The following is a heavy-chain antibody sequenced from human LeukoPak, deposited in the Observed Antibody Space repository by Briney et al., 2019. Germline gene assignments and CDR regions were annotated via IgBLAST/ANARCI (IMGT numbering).Heavy chain of an antibody. CDR2: MYTSGST. Sequence: SQTLSLTCTVSGGPISSGSNYWSWIRQPAGKGLEWIGRMYTSGSTNYNPSLKSRVTISVDTSKNQFSLKLSSVTAADTAVYYCARGYSSSSAVGYYYYYMDVWGKGTTVTVSS. J-gene: IGHJ6*03. CDR1: GGPISSGSNY. D-gene: IGHD6-6*01. CDR3: ARGYSSSSAVGYYYYYMDV. V-gene: IGHV4-61*02.